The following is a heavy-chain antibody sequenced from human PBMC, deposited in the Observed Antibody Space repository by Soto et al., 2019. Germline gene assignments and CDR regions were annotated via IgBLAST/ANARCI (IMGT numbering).Heavy chain of an antibody. V-gene: IGHV1-2*02. CDR2: INPKSGDT. D-gene: IGHD1-26*01. CDR1: GYNFTCYY. J-gene: IGHJ4*02. CDR3: ARGSPRMGALPTY. Sequence: GGSVKVSCKASGYNFTCYYIHWVRQAPGQGLEWMGWINPKSGDTNYVQKFQGRVSMTRDTSITTAYMEVSRLKSDDTAVYYCARGSPRMGALPTYWGQGTLVTVSS.